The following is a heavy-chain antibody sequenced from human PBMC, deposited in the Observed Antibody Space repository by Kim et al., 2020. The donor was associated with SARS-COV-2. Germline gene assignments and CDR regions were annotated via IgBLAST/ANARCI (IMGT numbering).Heavy chain of an antibody. CDR3: AKFCGGDCYSGYFDY. J-gene: IGHJ4*02. V-gene: IGHV3-30*02. Sequence: DSVKGRFTISRDNSKNTLYLQMNSLRAEDTAVYYCAKFCGGDCYSGYFDYWGQGTLVTVSS. D-gene: IGHD2-21*01.